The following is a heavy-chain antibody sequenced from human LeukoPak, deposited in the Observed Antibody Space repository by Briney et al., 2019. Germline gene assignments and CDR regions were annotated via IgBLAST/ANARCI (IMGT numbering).Heavy chain of an antibody. V-gene: IGHV4-34*01. Sequence: SETLSLTCAVYGGSFSGYYWSWIRRPPGKGLEWIGEINHSGSTNYNPSLKSRVTISVDTSKNQFSLKLSSVTAADTAVYYCANSPKRLYYGSGSYSYYYYGMDVWGKGTTVTVSS. D-gene: IGHD3-10*01. CDR2: INHSGST. CDR3: ANSPKRLYYGSGSYSYYYYGMDV. CDR1: GGSFSGYY. J-gene: IGHJ6*04.